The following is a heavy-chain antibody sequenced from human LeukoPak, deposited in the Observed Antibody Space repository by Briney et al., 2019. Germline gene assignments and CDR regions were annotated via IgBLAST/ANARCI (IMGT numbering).Heavy chain of an antibody. Sequence: GGSLVLPCAASGFTVSSNYMSWVRQAPGKGLEWVSVIYSGGSTYYADSVKGRFTISRDNSKNTLYLQMNSLRAEDTAVYYCASTILDYGSGSYYKGYYFDYWGQGTLVTVSS. CDR2: IYSGGST. CDR3: ASTILDYGSGSYYKGYYFDY. V-gene: IGHV3-53*01. D-gene: IGHD3-10*01. CDR1: GFTVSSNY. J-gene: IGHJ4*02.